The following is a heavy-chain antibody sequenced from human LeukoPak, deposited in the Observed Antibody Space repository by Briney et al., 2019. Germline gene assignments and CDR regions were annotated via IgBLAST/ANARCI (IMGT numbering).Heavy chain of an antibody. CDR2: INPNSGDT. Sequence: VASVKVSCKASGYTFTGYYMHWVRQAPGQGLEWMGWINPNSGDTNYAQKFQGRVTMTRDTSISAAYMELSRLRSDDTAVYYCARDYDFWISYPTALDYWGQGTLVTVSS. J-gene: IGHJ4*02. CDR1: GYTFTGYY. D-gene: IGHD3-3*01. V-gene: IGHV1-2*02. CDR3: ARDYDFWISYPTALDY.